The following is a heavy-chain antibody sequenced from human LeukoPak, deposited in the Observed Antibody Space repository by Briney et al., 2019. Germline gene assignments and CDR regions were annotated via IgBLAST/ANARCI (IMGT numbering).Heavy chain of an antibody. D-gene: IGHD6-19*01. CDR2: IDPKSGGP. Sequence: ASVKVSCKASGYTFTGYYLHWVRQAPGQGLEWMGWIDPKSGGPNYAQKFQGRVTMTRDTSISTGYMELSRLRSDDTAVYYCARWRGYSSGWSGPFDDWGQGTLVTVSS. J-gene: IGHJ4*02. CDR1: GYTFTGYY. CDR3: ARWRGYSSGWSGPFDD. V-gene: IGHV1-2*02.